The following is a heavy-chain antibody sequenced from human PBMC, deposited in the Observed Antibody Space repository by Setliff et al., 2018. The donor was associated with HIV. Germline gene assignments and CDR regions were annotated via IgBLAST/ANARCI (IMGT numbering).Heavy chain of an antibody. CDR1: GFTFSSYW. J-gene: IGHJ4*02. V-gene: IGHV3-7*01. CDR2: IKQDGREK. D-gene: IGHD6-13*01. CDR3: ASPIAAAGLFDS. Sequence: LRLSCAASGFTFSSYWMNWVRQAPGKGLEWVANIKQDGREKYYVDSVKGRFTISRDNAKNSLYLQMNSLRAEDTAVYYCASPIAAAGLFDSWGQGTLVTVSS.